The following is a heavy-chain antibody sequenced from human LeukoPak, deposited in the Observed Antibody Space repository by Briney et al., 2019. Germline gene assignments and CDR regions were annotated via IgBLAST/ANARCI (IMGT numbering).Heavy chain of an antibody. CDR1: GFTFSDFY. CDR2: ISSSGNVI. J-gene: IGHJ4*02. V-gene: IGHV3-11*01. Sequence: GGSLRLSCAASGFTFSDFYMSWIRQTPGGGLEWISCISSSGNVIYYADSVKGRFTISRDNAKKSLYLQMNSLRAEDTAVYYCARSRTYSESYPRNFDYWGQGTLVTVSS. D-gene: IGHD1-26*01. CDR3: ARSRTYSESYPRNFDY.